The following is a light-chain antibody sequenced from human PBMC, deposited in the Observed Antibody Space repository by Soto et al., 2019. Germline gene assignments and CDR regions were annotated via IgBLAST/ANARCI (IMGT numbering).Light chain of an antibody. CDR1: QSVSSD. CDR2: GAS. CDR3: QQYNTWHPKMA. V-gene: IGKV3-15*01. Sequence: VVTQSPATLSVFPGETATISCRASQSVSSDLAWYQQRPGQAPRLLIYGASTRATGIPARFRGSGSGTEFRLTISSLQSEDFATYYCQQYNTWHPKMAFGRGTKV. J-gene: IGKJ1*01.